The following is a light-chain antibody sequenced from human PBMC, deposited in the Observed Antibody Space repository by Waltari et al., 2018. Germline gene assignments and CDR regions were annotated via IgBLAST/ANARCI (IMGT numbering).Light chain of an antibody. Sequence: SYVLPQPSSVSVAPGKTARITCGGSNIGSRTAHWHQQKPGQAPVLVFYYDSDRPSGIPERFSGSNSGNTATLTISRVEVGDEADYYCQVWDSSSDHWVFGGGTKLTVL. CDR1: NIGSRT. CDR3: QVWDSSSDHWV. CDR2: YDS. V-gene: IGLV3-21*04. J-gene: IGLJ3*02.